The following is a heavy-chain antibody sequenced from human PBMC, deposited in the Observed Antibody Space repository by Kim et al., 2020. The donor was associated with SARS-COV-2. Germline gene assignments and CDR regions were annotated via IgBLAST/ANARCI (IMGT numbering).Heavy chain of an antibody. D-gene: IGHD3-3*01. V-gene: IGHV3-30-3*01. CDR2: ISYDGSNK. CDR1: GFTFSSYA. CDR3: ARDFDFWSGYLFDY. J-gene: IGHJ4*02. Sequence: GGSLRLSCAASGFTFSSYAMHWVRQAPGKGLEWVAVISYDGSNKYYADSVKGRFTISRDNSKNTLYLQMNSLRAEDTAVYYCARDFDFWSGYLFDYWGQG.